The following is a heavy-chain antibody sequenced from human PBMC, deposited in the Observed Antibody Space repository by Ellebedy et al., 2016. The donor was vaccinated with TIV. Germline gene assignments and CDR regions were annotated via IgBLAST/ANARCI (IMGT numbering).Heavy chain of an antibody. Sequence: PGGSLRLSCSASGFTFGDYALSWVRQAPGKGLEWVGFIGLNAYGGTTEYAASVQGRFTISRDDSKSVAYLQMRSRKAEDTAVYYCTREWPGKSYGNYYFYAMDVWGHGTTVTVSS. CDR1: GFTFGDYA. CDR2: IGLNAYGGTT. D-gene: IGHD5-18*01. J-gene: IGHJ6*02. CDR3: TREWPGKSYGNYYFYAMDV. V-gene: IGHV3-49*04.